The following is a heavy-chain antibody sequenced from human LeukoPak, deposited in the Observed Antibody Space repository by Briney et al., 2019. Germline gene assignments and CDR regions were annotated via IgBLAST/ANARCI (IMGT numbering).Heavy chain of an antibody. CDR2: IYYSGST. CDR1: GGSISSSSYY. J-gene: IGHJ4*02. Sequence: SETLSLTCTVSGGSISSSSYYWGWIRQPPGKGLEWIGSIYYSGSTYYNPSLKSRVTISVDTSKNQFSLKLSSVTAADTAVYYCARDRFGGVIREYFDYWGQGTLVTVSS. D-gene: IGHD3-16*02. V-gene: IGHV4-39*07. CDR3: ARDRFGGVIREYFDY.